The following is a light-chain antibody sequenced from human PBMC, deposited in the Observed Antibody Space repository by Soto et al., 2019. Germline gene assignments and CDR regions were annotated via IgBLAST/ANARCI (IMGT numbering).Light chain of an antibody. CDR3: RSQTGSATMV. V-gene: IGLV2-14*01. J-gene: IGLJ2*01. Sequence: QSVLTQPASVSGSPGQSITISCTGTSSDVGAYNFVSWYQQFPGKAPKLMIYEVSNRPSGVSDRFSGSKSGNTASLIISGLQAEDEADYYCRSQTGSATMVFGGGTKLTVL. CDR2: EVS. CDR1: SSDVGAYNF.